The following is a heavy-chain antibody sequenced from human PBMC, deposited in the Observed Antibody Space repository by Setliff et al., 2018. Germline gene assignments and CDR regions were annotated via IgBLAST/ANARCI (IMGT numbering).Heavy chain of an antibody. CDR3: ARRYNFWSGYFDY. CDR1: GGSFSGYY. J-gene: IGHJ4*02. V-gene: IGHV4-34*01. CDR2: IYYRGST. D-gene: IGHD3-3*01. Sequence: SETLSLTCAVYGGSFSGYYWSWVRQPPGKGLEWIGEIYYRGSTYYNPSLKSRVTISIDTSKNQFSLKLSSVTASDTAVYYCARRYNFWSGYFDYWGQGTLVTVS.